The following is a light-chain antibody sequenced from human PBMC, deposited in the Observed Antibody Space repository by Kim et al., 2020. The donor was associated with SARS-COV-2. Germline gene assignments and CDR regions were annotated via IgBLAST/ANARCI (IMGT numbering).Light chain of an antibody. CDR3: QQRSNWPPIT. CDR2: DAS. CDR1: QSVSSY. Sequence: SPGASATLSCRASQSVSSYLAWYQQKPGQAPRLLIYDASNRATGIPARFSGSGSGTDFTLTISSLEPEDFAVYYCQQRSNWPPITFGQGTRLEIK. V-gene: IGKV3-11*01. J-gene: IGKJ5*01.